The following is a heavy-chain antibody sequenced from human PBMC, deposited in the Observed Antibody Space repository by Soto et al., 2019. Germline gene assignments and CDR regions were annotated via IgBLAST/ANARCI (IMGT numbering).Heavy chain of an antibody. J-gene: IGHJ4*02. V-gene: IGHV4-34*01. D-gene: IGHD5-12*01. CDR2: IKDGGYT. Sequence: QVQLQQWGAGLLKPSETLSLNCAVNGGSLSGYYWSWIRQPPGKGLEWIGEIKDGGYTNYSPTLKSRATISSDTYNNPFSLRLNSVTAADTGVYYCARGQEGVVATHWDQGALVTVSS. CDR1: GGSLSGYY. CDR3: ARGQEGVVATH.